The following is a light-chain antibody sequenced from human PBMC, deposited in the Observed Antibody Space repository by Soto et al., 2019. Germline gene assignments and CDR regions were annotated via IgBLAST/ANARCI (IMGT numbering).Light chain of an antibody. V-gene: IGKV3-15*01. J-gene: IGKJ1*01. CDR2: GAS. Sequence: EIVLTQPPATLSVSTGRRDTLSCGASQSISDTLAWYQQKPGQAPRLLIHGASTRATGFPARFSGSGSGTDFTLTISSLQSEDFAVYYCQQYNNWQWALGHGTKVDIK. CDR3: QQYNNWQWA. CDR1: QSISDT.